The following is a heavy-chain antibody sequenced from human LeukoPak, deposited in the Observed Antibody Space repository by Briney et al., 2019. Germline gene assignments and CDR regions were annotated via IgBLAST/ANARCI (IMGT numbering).Heavy chain of an antibody. V-gene: IGHV3-66*01. Sequence: GGSLRLSCAASGFTVSSDYMNWVRQAPGKGLEWVSVIYSDGSTYYADSVKGRFTISRDNSKNTLYLQMNSLRAEDTAVYYCAREPPYYDSSGHFDYWGQGTQVTVSS. J-gene: IGHJ4*02. CDR3: AREPPYYDSSGHFDY. CDR2: IYSDGST. CDR1: GFTVSSDY. D-gene: IGHD3-22*01.